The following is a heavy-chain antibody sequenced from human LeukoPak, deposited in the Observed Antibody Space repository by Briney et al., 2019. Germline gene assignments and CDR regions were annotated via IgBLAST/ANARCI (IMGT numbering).Heavy chain of an antibody. CDR2: INHSGST. J-gene: IGHJ6*03. CDR3: ARTTEGYCRGRSCYSYYYYMDV. Sequence: PSGTLSRTCAGYGGSFSGYYWSWIRQPPGKGLEWIGEINHSGSTNYNPSLKSRVTISVDTSKNQFSLKLSSVTAADTAVYYCARTTEGYCRGRSCYSYYYYMDVWGKGTTVTVSS. D-gene: IGHD2-15*01. V-gene: IGHV4-34*01. CDR1: GGSFSGYY.